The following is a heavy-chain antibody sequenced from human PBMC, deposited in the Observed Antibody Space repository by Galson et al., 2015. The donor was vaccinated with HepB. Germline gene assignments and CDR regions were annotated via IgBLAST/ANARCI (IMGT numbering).Heavy chain of an antibody. J-gene: IGHJ4*02. CDR2: IWHDGSNQ. CDR3: VRESLMTMVTFDL. Sequence: SLRLSCAESGFTFSRHGIHWVRQAPGKGLECVAMIWHDGSNQLYADSVKGRFTISRDNSKNKLYLQMNSLRAEDTAIYYCVRESLMTMVTFDLWGRGTLVTVSS. V-gene: IGHV3-33*01. CDR1: GFTFSRHG. D-gene: IGHD4/OR15-4a*01.